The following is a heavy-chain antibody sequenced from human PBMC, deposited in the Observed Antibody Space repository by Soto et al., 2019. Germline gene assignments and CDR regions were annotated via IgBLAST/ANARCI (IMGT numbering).Heavy chain of an antibody. V-gene: IGHV4-34*01. CDR1: GGSFSGYY. CDR3: ARFSSDYYYYGMDV. Sequence: SETLSLTCAVYGGSFSGYYWSWIRQPPGKGLEWIGEINHSGSTTYNPSLKSHVTISVDTSKNQFYLKLSSVTAADKAVYYCARFSSDYYYYGMDVWGQVNTVT. D-gene: IGHD3-3*01. J-gene: IGHJ6*02. CDR2: INHSGST.